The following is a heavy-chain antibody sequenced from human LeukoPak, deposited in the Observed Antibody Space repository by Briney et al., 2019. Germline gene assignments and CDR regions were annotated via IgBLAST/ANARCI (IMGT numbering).Heavy chain of an antibody. CDR3: TLRDL. J-gene: IGHJ4*02. CDR2: IYHSGRT. D-gene: IGHD3/OR15-3a*01. CDR1: GGSISGSTYY. V-gene: IGHV4-39*01. Sequence: PSETLSLTCTVSGGSISGSTYYWGWIRQPPGKGLEWIGSIYHSGRTYYNPSLKSRVTISVDTSKNQFSLKLSSVTAADTAVYFCTLRDLWGQGSLVTVSS.